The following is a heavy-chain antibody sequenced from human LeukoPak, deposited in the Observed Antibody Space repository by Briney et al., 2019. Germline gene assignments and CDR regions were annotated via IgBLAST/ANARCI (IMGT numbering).Heavy chain of an antibody. CDR2: IDGSNYI. CDR3: ARDEGLPAEFFQH. J-gene: IGHJ1*01. V-gene: IGHV3-69-1*01. D-gene: IGHD3/OR15-3a*01. Sequence: AGGSLRLSCAASGFTVSSNYMSWVRQAPGKGLEWVSCIDGSNYIYYADSVKGRFTVSRDNAKNLLYLQLNRLRAEDTAVYYCARDEGLPAEFFQHWGQGTLVTVSS. CDR1: GFTVSSNY.